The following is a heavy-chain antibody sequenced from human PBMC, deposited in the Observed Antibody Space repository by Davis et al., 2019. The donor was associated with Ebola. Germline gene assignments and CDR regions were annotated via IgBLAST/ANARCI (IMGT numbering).Heavy chain of an antibody. V-gene: IGHV3-23*01. D-gene: IGHD5-18*01. J-gene: IGHJ6*02. CDR3: AKGVTLFDYGMDV. CDR1: GFTFGDYA. Sequence: PGGSLRLSCTASGFTFGDYAMSWVRQAPGKGLEWVSAISGSGGSTYYADSVKGRFTISRDNSKKTLYLQMNSLRVEDTAEYYCAKGVTLFDYGMDVWGQGTAVTVSS. CDR2: ISGSGGST.